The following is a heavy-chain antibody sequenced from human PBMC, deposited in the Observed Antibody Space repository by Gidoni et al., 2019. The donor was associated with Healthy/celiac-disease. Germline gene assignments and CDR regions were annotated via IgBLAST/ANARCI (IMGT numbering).Heavy chain of an antibody. Sequence: QVQLQESAPGLVRPSQTLSLTCTLSGASISIGSYYWSWIRQPAGKGLEWIGRIYTSGSTNYNPSLKSRVTISVDTSKNQFSLKLSSVTAADTAVYYCARNFGVEPYSSSWTLDYWGQGTLVTVSS. CDR3: ARNFGVEPYSSSWTLDY. CDR2: IYTSGST. CDR1: GASISIGSYY. V-gene: IGHV4-61*02. J-gene: IGHJ4*02. D-gene: IGHD6-13*01.